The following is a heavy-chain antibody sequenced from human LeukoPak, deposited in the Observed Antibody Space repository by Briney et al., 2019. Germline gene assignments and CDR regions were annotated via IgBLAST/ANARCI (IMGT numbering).Heavy chain of an antibody. CDR1: GFTFSDYG. CDR2: IANDGRDK. Sequence: GGSLRLSCAASGFTFSDYGMHWVRQAPGKGLEWVAVIANDGRDKKYADSVRGRFTISRDNSENTVYLQMNSLRAEDTAVFYCVKDMKIKAAGYYFDYWGQGTLVTVSS. D-gene: IGHD6-13*01. J-gene: IGHJ4*02. V-gene: IGHV3-30*18. CDR3: VKDMKIKAAGYYFDY.